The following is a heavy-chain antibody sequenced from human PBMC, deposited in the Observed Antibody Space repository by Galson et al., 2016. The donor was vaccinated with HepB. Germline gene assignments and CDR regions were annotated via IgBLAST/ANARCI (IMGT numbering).Heavy chain of an antibody. V-gene: IGHV3-73*01. CDR2: IRRNIESYAT. D-gene: IGHD5-24*01. Sequence: SLRLSCAASGFVFSGSAIHWVRQASGRGLEWVGRIRRNIESYATGYIESVKGRFTISRDDSKDTAYLQMNSLKIDDTAVYYCTRMEEAREGIKGTFNVWGQGTMVTVSS. J-gene: IGHJ3*01. CDR3: TRMEEAREGIKGTFNV. CDR1: GFVFSGSA.